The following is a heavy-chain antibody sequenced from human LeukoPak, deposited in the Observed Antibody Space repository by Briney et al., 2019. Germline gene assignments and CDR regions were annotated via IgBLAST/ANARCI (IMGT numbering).Heavy chain of an antibody. Sequence: SETLSLTCTVSGGSISSSSYYWGWIRQPPGKGLEWIGSIYYSGGTYYNPSLKSRVTISVDTSKNQFSLKLSSVTAADTAVYYCARHLEYDFWSGYYTGWFDPGAREPWSPSPQ. CDR2: IYYSGGT. J-gene: IGHJ5*02. CDR3: ARHLEYDFWSGYYTGWFDP. D-gene: IGHD3-3*01. CDR1: GGSISSSSYY. V-gene: IGHV4-39*01.